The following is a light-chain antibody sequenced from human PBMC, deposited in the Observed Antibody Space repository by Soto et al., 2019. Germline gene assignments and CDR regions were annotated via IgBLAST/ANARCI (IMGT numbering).Light chain of an antibody. J-gene: IGLJ3*02. V-gene: IGLV2-23*02. Sequence: QSALTQLASVAGSPGQSSTISCTGTSSDVGSYNRVSWYQQHPGKAPKLMIYEVSKRPSGASNRFSGSKSGNTASLTVAGLQADDEADYYCCSYAGSWVFGGGIKVTVL. CDR1: SSDVGSYNR. CDR3: CSYAGSWV. CDR2: EVS.